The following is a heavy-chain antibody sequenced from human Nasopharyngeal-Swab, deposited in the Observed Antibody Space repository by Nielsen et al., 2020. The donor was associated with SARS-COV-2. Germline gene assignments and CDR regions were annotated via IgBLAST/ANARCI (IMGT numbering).Heavy chain of an antibody. V-gene: IGHV1-69*04. CDR1: GGTFNNYG. CDR2: VIPILATA. CDR3: ATIYHFHSGGFSFQY. D-gene: IGHD3-22*01. Sequence: SVKVSCKASGGTFNNYGISWVRQAPGQGLEWVGRVIPILATANYAQEFQDRVTITADKATNTAYMELSSLRSEDTAIYYCATIYHFHSGGFSFQYWGQGTLVTVSS. J-gene: IGHJ4*02.